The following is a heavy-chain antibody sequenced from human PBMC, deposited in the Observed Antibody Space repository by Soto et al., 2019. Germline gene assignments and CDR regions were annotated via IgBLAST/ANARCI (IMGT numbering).Heavy chain of an antibody. J-gene: IGHJ4*02. Sequence: PSETLSLTCTVSGGSISSSRYFWGWIRQPPGKGLEWIGSIYYSGSTYYNPSLKSRATISVDTSKNQFSLKLSSVTAADTAVYYCARHPSRYYFDYWGQGTLVTVS. V-gene: IGHV4-39*01. CDR2: IYYSGST. CDR1: GGSISSSRYF. CDR3: ARHPSRYYFDY.